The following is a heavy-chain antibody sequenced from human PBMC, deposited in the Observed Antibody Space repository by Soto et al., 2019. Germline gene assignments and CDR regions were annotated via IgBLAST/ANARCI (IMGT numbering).Heavy chain of an antibody. CDR3: AKAPFVAVAGTVAFDY. V-gene: IGHV3-23*01. J-gene: IGHJ4*02. CDR2: ISVSAEKT. D-gene: IGHD6-19*01. Sequence: EVQLLESGGGLVQPGGSLRLSCAASGFTFSSYAMSWVRQAPGKGLEWVSSISVSAEKTFYADSVKGRFTISRDNSKNTLYLQMNSLRAEDTAIYYCAKAPFVAVAGTVAFDYWGQGTLVSVSS. CDR1: GFTFSSYA.